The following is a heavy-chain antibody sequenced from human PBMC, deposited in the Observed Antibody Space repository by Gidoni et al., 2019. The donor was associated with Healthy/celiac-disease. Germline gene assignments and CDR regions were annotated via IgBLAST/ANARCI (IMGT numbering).Heavy chain of an antibody. V-gene: IGHV3-30*19. CDR3: ASGTYYDILTGYYRNDAFDI. CDR2: ISYDGTNK. Sequence: QVQLVESGGGVVQPGRSLRLSCAASGFTFRSYGMHWVRQAPGKGLEWVAVISYDGTNKYYADSVKGRFTISRDNSKNTLYLQMNSLRAEDTAVYYCASGTYYDILTGYYRNDAFDIWGQGTMVTVSS. CDR1: GFTFRSYG. J-gene: IGHJ3*02. D-gene: IGHD3-9*01.